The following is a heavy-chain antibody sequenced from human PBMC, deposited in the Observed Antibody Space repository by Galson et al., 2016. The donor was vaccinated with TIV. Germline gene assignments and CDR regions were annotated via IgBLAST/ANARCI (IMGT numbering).Heavy chain of an antibody. J-gene: IGHJ4*01. CDR1: GFTFDDFA. Sequence: SLRLSCAVFGFTFDDFAMHWVRRVPGKGLEWVSLISWDGGSTYYADSVKGRFTISRDNSKDSLYLQMNSLRPDDSGLYYWAKDRGGGTSWYFEYWGKGTLVTVTS. D-gene: IGHD6-13*01. CDR3: AKDRGGGTSWYFEY. CDR2: ISWDGGST. V-gene: IGHV3-43D*03.